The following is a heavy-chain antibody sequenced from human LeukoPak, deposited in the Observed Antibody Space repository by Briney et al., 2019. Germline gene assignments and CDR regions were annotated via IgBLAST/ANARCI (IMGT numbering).Heavy chain of an antibody. CDR2: IKQDGSQK. Sequence: GGSLRLSCAASGFTFSTYWMSWVRQAPGKGLEWVANIKQDGSQKYYVDSVKGRFTISRDNAQNSLYLQMNSLRVEDTAVYYCARTGTTFDYWGQGTLVTVSS. V-gene: IGHV3-7*03. CDR1: GFTFSTYW. CDR3: ARTGTTFDY. D-gene: IGHD1-1*01. J-gene: IGHJ4*02.